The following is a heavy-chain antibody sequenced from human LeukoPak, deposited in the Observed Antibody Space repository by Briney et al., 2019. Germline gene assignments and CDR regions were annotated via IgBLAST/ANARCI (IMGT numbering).Heavy chain of an antibody. V-gene: IGHV3-33*01. CDR2: IWYDGSNK. J-gene: IGHJ3*02. CDR1: GFTFSSYG. Sequence: GRSLRLSCAASGFTFSSYGMHWVRQAPGKGLEWVAVIWYDGSNKYYADSVKGRFTISRDNSKNTLYLQMNSLRAEDTAVYYCARDLKCGEEFGDIWGQGTMVTVPS. D-gene: IGHD3-10*01. CDR3: ARDLKCGEEFGDI.